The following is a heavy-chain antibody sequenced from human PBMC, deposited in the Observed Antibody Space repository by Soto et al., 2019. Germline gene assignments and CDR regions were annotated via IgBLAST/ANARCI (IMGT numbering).Heavy chain of an antibody. D-gene: IGHD3-9*01. CDR2: ISYDGSNK. Sequence: TGGSLRLSCAASGFTFSSYGMHWVRQAPGKGLEWVAVISYDGSNKYYADSVKGRFTISRDNSKNTLYLQMNSLRAEDTAVYYCANGGKLRYFDWPIDYWGQGTLVTVSS. CDR3: ANGGKLRYFDWPIDY. J-gene: IGHJ4*02. CDR1: GFTFSSYG. V-gene: IGHV3-30*18.